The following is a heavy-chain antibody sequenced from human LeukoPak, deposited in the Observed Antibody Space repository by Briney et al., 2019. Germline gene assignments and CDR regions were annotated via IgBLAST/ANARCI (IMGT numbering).Heavy chain of an antibody. V-gene: IGHV3-74*01. CDR1: GFTFSTYW. Sequence: GGSLRLSCAASGFTFSTYWMHWVRQAPGKGLVWVSHTNSDGSRINYADSVKGRFTIARDNAKNTVYLQMNSLRAEDTAVYYCAGGYGFDHWGQGTLVTVSS. D-gene: IGHD1-14*01. CDR2: TNSDGSRI. CDR3: AGGYGFDH. J-gene: IGHJ4*02.